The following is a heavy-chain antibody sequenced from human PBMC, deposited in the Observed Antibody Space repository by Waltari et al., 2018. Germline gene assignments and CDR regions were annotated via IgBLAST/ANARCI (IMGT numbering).Heavy chain of an antibody. D-gene: IGHD1-1*01. CDR1: GFTVSSNY. J-gene: IGHJ4*02. CDR3: ARDRGLEPPDFGY. Sequence: EVQLVESGGGLIQPGGSLRLSCAASGFTVSSNYMSWDRQAPGKGLEWVPVIYSGGSTYYADSVKGRFTISRDNSKNTLYLQMNSLRAEDTAVYYCARDRGLEPPDFGYWGQGTLVTVSS. V-gene: IGHV3-53*01. CDR2: IYSGGST.